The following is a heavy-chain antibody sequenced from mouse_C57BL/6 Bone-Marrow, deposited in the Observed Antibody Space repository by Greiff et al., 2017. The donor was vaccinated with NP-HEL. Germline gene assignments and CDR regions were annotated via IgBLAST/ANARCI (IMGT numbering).Heavy chain of an antibody. CDR1: GYSITSGYY. CDR2: ISYDGSN. V-gene: IGHV3-6*01. J-gene: IGHJ1*03. Sequence: EVQLQQSGPGLVKPSQSLSLTCSVTGYSITSGYYWNWIRQFPGNKLEWMGYISYDGSNNYNPSLKNRISITRDTSKNQFFLKLNSVTTEDTATYYCARASIWYYGSWYFDVWGTGTTVTVSS. CDR3: ARASIWYYGSWYFDV. D-gene: IGHD1-1*01.